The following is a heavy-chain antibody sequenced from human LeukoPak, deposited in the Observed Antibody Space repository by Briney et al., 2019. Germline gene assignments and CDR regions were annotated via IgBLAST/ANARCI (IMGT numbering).Heavy chain of an antibody. J-gene: IGHJ6*02. CDR1: GFTFSSYS. CDR3: ARDAYCSGGSCPFYGMDV. V-gene: IGHV3-21*01. Sequence: GGSLRLSCAASGFTFSSYSMNWVRQAPGKGLEWVSSISSSSSYIYYADSVKGRFTISRDNAKNSLYLQMNSLRAEDTAVYYCARDAYCSGGSCPFYGMDVWGQGTTVTVSS. CDR2: ISSSSSYI. D-gene: IGHD2-15*01.